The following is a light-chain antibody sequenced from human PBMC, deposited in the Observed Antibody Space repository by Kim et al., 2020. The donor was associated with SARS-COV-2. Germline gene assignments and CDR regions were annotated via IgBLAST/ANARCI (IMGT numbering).Light chain of an antibody. V-gene: IGKV1-17*03. Sequence: DVQMTQSPSAMSASVGDTVTITCRASQGISNYLAWFQQKPGKVPKRLTYTASNLESGVPSRFSGSGSGTEFTLTISSLQPEDFATYYCLQYNAYPRTFCPRTKVDIK. CDR3: LQYNAYPRT. J-gene: IGKJ1*01. CDR1: QGISNY. CDR2: TAS.